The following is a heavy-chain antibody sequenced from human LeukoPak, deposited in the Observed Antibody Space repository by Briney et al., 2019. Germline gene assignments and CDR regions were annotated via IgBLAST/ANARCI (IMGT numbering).Heavy chain of an antibody. J-gene: IGHJ4*02. CDR2: ISSSGSTI. D-gene: IGHD3-10*01. V-gene: IGHV3-11*04. CDR1: GFTFSDYY. CDR3: ARDGLWFGDFPQDR. Sequence: PGGSLRLSCAASGFTFSDYYMSWIRQAPGKGLEWVSYISSSGSTIYYADSVKGRFTISRDNAKNSLYRQMNSLRAEDTAVYYCARDGLWFGDFPQDRWGQGTLVTVSS.